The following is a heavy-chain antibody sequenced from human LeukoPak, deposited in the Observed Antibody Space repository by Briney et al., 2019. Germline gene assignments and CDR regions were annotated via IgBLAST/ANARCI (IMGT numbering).Heavy chain of an antibody. CDR3: ARERLVATLGRFDP. V-gene: IGHV3-33*01. D-gene: IGHD5-12*01. CDR2: IWYDGSNK. J-gene: IGHJ5*02. CDR1: GFTFSSYG. Sequence: GGSLRLSCAASGFTFSSYGMHWVRQAPGKGLEWVAVIWYDGSNKYYADSVKGRFTISRDNSKNTLYLQMNSLRAEDTAVYYCARERLVATLGRFDPWGQGTLVTVSS.